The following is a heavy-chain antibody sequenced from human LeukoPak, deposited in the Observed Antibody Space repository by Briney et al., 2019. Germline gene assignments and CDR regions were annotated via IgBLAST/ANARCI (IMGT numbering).Heavy chain of an antibody. J-gene: IGHJ6*04. D-gene: IGHD2-2*01. CDR2: IRYDGSNK. V-gene: IGHV3-30*02. CDR1: GFTFSNYD. CDR3: AKDLRGYCSSTSCYSPDV. Sequence: GGSLRLSCAASGFTFSNYDMYWVRQAPGKGLEWVAFIRYDGSNKYYADSVKGRFTISRDNSKNTLYLQMNSLRAEDSAVYYCAKDLRGYCSSTSCYSPDVWGKGTTVTVSS.